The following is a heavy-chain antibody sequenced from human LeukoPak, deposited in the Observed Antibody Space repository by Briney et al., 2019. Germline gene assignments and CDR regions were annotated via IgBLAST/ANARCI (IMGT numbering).Heavy chain of an antibody. CDR2: IIPIFGTA. Sequence: ASVKVSCKASGGTFSSYAISWVRQAPGQGLEWMGGIIPIFGTANYAQKFQGRVTITADESTSTAYMELSSLRSEDTAVYYCAKDFRIGYSAHFDYWGQGALVTVSS. J-gene: IGHJ4*02. CDR3: AKDFRIGYSAHFDY. CDR1: GGTFSSYA. V-gene: IGHV1-69*13. D-gene: IGHD2-21*01.